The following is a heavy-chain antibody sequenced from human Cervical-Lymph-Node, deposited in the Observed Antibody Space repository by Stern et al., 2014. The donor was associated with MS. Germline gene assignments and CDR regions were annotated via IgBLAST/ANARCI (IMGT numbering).Heavy chain of an antibody. CDR3: AKGRGRWSTATYYNMDV. V-gene: IGHV3-30*18. CDR2: ISYDGSNK. CDR1: GFTFSNYD. Sequence: MQLVESGGGVVQPGRSLRLSCAASGFTFSNYDIHWVRQAPGKGLEWVAVISYDGSNKYNADSVKGRFTISRDNSKNTLYLQMNSLRAEDTAVYYCAKGRGRWSTATYYNMDVWGQGTTVTVSS. D-gene: IGHD4-23*01. J-gene: IGHJ6*02.